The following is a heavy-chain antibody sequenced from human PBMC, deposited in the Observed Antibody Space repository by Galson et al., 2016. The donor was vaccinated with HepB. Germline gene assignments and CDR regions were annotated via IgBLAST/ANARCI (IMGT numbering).Heavy chain of an antibody. D-gene: IGHD4-17*01. V-gene: IGHV3-11*04. CDR3: ATPTLIPPV. CDR2: ISTSGNTI. J-gene: IGHJ3*01. CDR1: GFTFNDYY. Sequence: SLRLSCAASGFTFNDYYMSWIRQAPGKGLEWVSYISTSGNTIYYADSVNGRFTISRDTAKRSVYLQMNSLRDEDTAVYYCATPTLIPPVWGQGTMVTVSS.